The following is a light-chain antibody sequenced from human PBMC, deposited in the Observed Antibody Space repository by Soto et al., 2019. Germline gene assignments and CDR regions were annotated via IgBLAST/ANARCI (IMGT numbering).Light chain of an antibody. V-gene: IGKV1-39*01. J-gene: IGKJ4*01. CDR1: LAISNY. Sequence: DIQRTKSPSSLSASVGDRVTSSCRASLAISNYLNWYKQKPGKAPELLIFSASSLHSGVPSRFSGSGSGTHFTLTITSLQPDDFAVYFCQQSFSSPLTFGGGTMVDIK. CDR2: SAS. CDR3: QQSFSSPLT.